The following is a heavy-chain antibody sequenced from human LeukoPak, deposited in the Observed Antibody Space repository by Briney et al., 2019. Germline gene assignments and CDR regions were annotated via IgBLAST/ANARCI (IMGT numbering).Heavy chain of an antibody. CDR1: GFTFSSYE. J-gene: IGHJ6*03. CDR3: AKVPEMWANYYYYMDV. CDR2: IRYDGSNK. Sequence: PGGSLRLSCAASGFTFSSYEMNWVRQAPGKGLEWVAFIRYDGSNKYYADSVKGRFTISRDNSKNTLYLQMNSLRAEDTAVYYCAKVPEMWANYYYYMDVWGKGTTVTISS. V-gene: IGHV3-30*02. D-gene: IGHD1-26*01.